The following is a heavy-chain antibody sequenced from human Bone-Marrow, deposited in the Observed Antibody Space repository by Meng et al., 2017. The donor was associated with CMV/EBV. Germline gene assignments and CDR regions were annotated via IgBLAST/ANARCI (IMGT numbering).Heavy chain of an antibody. CDR3: ARVLRRADALEEGVVLFDY. D-gene: IGHD2-15*01. V-gene: IGHV4-61*01. Sequence: SETLSLTCTVPGAAVSSGSYYWSCIRQPPGKGREWIWYIYYSGRTNYNPSHKSRVTISVDTSKNQFSLNPSSVTAADTAGYYGARVLRRADALEEGVVLFDYWGQGTLVTVSS. J-gene: IGHJ4*02. CDR2: IYYSGRT. CDR1: GAAVSSGSYY.